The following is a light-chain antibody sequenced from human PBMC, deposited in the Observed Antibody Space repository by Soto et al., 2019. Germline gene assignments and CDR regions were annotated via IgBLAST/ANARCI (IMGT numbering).Light chain of an antibody. CDR1: SSHIGAGYD. CDR2: GNS. J-gene: IGLJ7*01. Sequence: QSVLTQPPSVSGAPGQRVAISCTGNSSHIGAGYDVHWYQQLPGTAPKLLIHGNSNRPSGVPDRFSGSKSGTSASLAITGLQAEDEADYYCQSYDSSLSGAVFGGGTQLTVL. V-gene: IGLV1-40*01. CDR3: QSYDSSLSGAV.